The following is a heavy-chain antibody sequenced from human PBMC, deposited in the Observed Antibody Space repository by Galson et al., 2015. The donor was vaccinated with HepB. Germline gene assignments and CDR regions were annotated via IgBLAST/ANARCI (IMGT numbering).Heavy chain of an antibody. V-gene: IGHV3-74*01. CDR1: EFTFNKYW. Sequence: SLRLSCAASEFTFNKYWMQWVRQAPGKGLVWVSCITSDGAETRYADSVKGRFTISRDNAKNTLYLEMDSLRVDDTAIYYCARHHTSSWPAFDYWAREFWSPSPQ. J-gene: IGHJ4*02. CDR3: ARHHTSSWPAFDY. CDR2: ITSDGAET. D-gene: IGHD6-13*01.